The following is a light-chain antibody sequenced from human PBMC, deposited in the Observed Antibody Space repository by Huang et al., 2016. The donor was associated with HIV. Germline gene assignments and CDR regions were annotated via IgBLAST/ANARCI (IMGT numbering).Light chain of an antibody. J-gene: IGKJ5*01. CDR2: GAS. Sequence: EIVLTQSPGTLSLSPGESATLSCRASQRSTSSYLAWYQQRPGQAPRLLIYGASSRTTGIPDRFTGSGSGTDFTLTINRLEPEDSAVYYCQHYGSSPPITFGQGTRLAIK. V-gene: IGKV3-20*01. CDR1: QRSTSSY. CDR3: QHYGSSPPIT.